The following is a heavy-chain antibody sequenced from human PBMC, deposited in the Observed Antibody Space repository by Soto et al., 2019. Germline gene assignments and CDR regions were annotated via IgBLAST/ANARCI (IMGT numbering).Heavy chain of an antibody. V-gene: IGHV3-30*03. CDR1: GFTFSSYG. CDR3: AIDWVAVAGTAYFDY. Sequence: QVQLVESGGGVVQPGRSLRLSCAASGFTFSSYGMHWVRQAPGKGLEWVAVISYDGSNKYYADSVKGRFTISRDNSKNTLYLQMNSLRAEDTAVYYCAIDWVAVAGTAYFDYWGQGTLDTVSS. CDR2: ISYDGSNK. D-gene: IGHD6-19*01. J-gene: IGHJ4*02.